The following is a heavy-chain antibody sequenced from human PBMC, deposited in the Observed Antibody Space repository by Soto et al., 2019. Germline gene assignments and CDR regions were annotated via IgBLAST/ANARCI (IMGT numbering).Heavy chain of an antibody. D-gene: IGHD2-21*01. Sequence: QVQLVQSAAEVKKPGSSVKVSCKVSGGSFTSYAFSWVRQAHGQGLEWVGGIIPIFAKPNNAQTFKGRVTITADRSTITADLELPGLTSEDTAVYFCARDPRPHCGNWYTDGWFDTRGQGTLVIVSS. CDR1: GGSFTSYA. V-gene: IGHV1-69*06. CDR2: IIPIFAKP. J-gene: IGHJ5*02. CDR3: ARDPRPHCGNWYTDGWFDT.